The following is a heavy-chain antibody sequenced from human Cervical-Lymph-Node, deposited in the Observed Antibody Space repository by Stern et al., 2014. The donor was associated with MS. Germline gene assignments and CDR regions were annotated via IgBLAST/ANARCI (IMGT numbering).Heavy chain of an antibody. J-gene: IGHJ5*02. CDR2: IHDSGST. CDR3: ATTRWDLFTWNWFDP. Sequence: VQLVESGPGLVKPSQTLSLTCTVSGGSISSSGYYWGWIRQPAGKGLEWIGRIHDSGSTYYNPSLQSRVTISIDTTKNQFSLYMPSVTAADTAVYYCATTRWDLFTWNWFDPWGQGTLVTVSS. D-gene: IGHD1-26*01. CDR1: GGSISSSGYY. V-gene: IGHV4-61*02.